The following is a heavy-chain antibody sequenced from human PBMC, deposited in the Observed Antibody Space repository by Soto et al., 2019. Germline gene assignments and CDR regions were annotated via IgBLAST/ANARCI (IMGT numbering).Heavy chain of an antibody. Sequence: SETLSLTCTVSGGSISSYYWSWIRQPPGKGLEWIGYIYYSGSTNYNPSLKSRVTISVDTSKNQFSLKLSSVTAADTAMYYCARQKGYTSGGDYWGQGALVPVSS. CDR1: GGSISSYY. CDR3: ARQKGYTSGGDY. CDR2: IYYSGST. J-gene: IGHJ4*02. D-gene: IGHD6-25*01. V-gene: IGHV4-59*01.